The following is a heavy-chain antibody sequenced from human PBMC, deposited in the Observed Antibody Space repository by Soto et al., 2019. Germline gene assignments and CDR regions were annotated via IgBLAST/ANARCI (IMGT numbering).Heavy chain of an antibody. D-gene: IGHD6-13*01. V-gene: IGHV3-30*18. Sequence: PGGSLRLSCAASGFTFSSYGMHWVRQAPGKGLEWVAVISYDGSNKYYADSVKCRFTISRDNSKNTLYLQMNSLRAEDTAVYYCAKDLGDSSSWANWFDPWGQGTLVTVSS. CDR2: ISYDGSNK. CDR1: GFTFSSYG. CDR3: AKDLGDSSSWANWFDP. J-gene: IGHJ5*02.